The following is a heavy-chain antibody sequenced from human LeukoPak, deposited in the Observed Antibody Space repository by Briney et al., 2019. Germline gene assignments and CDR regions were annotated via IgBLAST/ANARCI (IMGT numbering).Heavy chain of an antibody. CDR2: ITAGGDTP. D-gene: IGHD3-22*01. Sequence: GGSLRLSCAASGFTFSDYYMSWIRQAPGKGLECVSAITAGGDTPYYADSVRGRFTISRDNSRNTLYLQLNNLRAEDTAIYYCAKAYGTNGYYQLPIDFWGQGTLVTVSS. V-gene: IGHV3-23*01. CDR3: AKAYGTNGYYQLPIDF. J-gene: IGHJ4*02. CDR1: GFTFSDYY.